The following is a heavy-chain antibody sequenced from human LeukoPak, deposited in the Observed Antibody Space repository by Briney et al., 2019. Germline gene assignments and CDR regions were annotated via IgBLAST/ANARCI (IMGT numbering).Heavy chain of an antibody. CDR3: ARVGVVESSGYHDYYFDF. CDR1: GVTMTNYY. V-gene: IGHV4-4*07. J-gene: IGHJ4*02. D-gene: IGHD3-22*01. Sequence: SEALSLTCTVSGVTMTNYYWSWIRQPAGKELEWIGRIYSSGSTNYNPSLKSRVTMSVDTSKNQFSLNLTSVTVADMAVYFCARVGVVESSGYHDYYFDFWGQGSLVTVSS. CDR2: IYSSGST.